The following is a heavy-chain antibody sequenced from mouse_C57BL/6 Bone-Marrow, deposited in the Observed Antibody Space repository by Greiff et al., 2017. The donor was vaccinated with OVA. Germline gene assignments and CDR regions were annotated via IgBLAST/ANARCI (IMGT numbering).Heavy chain of an antibody. V-gene: IGHV6-3*01. CDR3: TDGYSPFAY. CDR1: GFTFSNYW. CDR2: IRLKSDNYAT. D-gene: IGHD2-3*01. J-gene: IGHJ3*01. Sequence: EVMLVESGGGLVQPGGSMKLSCVASGFTFSNYWMNWVRQSPEKGLEWVAQIRLKSDNYATHYAESVKGRFTISRDDSKSSVYLQMNNLRAEDTGIYYCTDGYSPFAYWGQGTLVTVSA.